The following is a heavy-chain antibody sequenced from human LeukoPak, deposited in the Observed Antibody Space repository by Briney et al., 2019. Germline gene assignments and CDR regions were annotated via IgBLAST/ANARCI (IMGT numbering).Heavy chain of an antibody. J-gene: IGHJ3*01. CDR2: VSKSGST. D-gene: IGHD3-16*01. CDR3: ARDDYGVFGAFDV. Sequence: PSETLSLTCTVSGGSISSHFWTWIRQAPGKGLEWLGYVSKSGSTNYNPSLQSRITISVDTSKNQFFLKLTSVTAADTAVYFCARDDYGVFGAFDVWGQGTVVTVSS. CDR1: GGSISSHF. V-gene: IGHV4-4*08.